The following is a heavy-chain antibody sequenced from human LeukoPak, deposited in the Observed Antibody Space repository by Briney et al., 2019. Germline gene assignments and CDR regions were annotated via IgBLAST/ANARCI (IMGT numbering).Heavy chain of an antibody. J-gene: IGHJ6*02. V-gene: IGHV3-7*01. CDR1: GFTSSTYW. Sequence: QAGGSLRLSCAASGFTSSTYWMSWVRQAPGKGLEWVASIKQDGSETYYVDSVKGRFTLSRDNSKNTLYLQMNSLRAEDTAVYYCARDRGGYRTTAEGMDVWGQGTTVTVSS. CDR2: IKQDGSET. CDR3: ARDRGGYRTTAEGMDV. D-gene: IGHD1-14*01.